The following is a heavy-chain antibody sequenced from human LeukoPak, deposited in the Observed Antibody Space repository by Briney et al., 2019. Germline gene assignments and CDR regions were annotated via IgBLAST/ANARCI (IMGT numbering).Heavy chain of an antibody. CDR1: GFTFSSYG. Sequence: RGSLRLSCAASGFTFSSYGMHWVRQAPGKGLEWVAVISYDGSNKYYADSVKSRFTISRDNSKNTLYLQMNSLRAEDTAVYYCSGSLTGGQLDYWGQGTLVTVSS. V-gene: IGHV3-30*03. J-gene: IGHJ4*02. D-gene: IGHD3-9*01. CDR2: ISYDGSNK. CDR3: SGSLTGGQLDY.